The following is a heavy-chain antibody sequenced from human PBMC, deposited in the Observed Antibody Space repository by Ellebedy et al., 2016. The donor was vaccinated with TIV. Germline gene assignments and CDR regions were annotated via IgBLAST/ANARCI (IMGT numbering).Heavy chain of an antibody. V-gene: IGHV4-38-2*02. Sequence: SETLSLXXTVSGYSISSGYYWGWIRQPPGKGLEWIGSIYHSGSTYYNPSLKSRVTMSVDTSKNQFSLKLSSVTAADTAVYYCARDKNYYGSGRLGWFDPWGQGTLVTVSS. CDR3: ARDKNYYGSGRLGWFDP. J-gene: IGHJ5*02. D-gene: IGHD3-10*01. CDR2: IYHSGST. CDR1: GYSISSGYY.